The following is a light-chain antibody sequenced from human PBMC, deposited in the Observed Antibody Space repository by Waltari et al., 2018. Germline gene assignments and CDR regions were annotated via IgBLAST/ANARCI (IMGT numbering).Light chain of an antibody. CDR1: QSVRSTY. Sequence: EIVLTQSPGTLSLSPGEGATLSCRASQSVRSTYLAWYQQKPGQAPRLLIYGASFRATGIPDRFSGSGSGTDFSLIISSLEPEDFVVYYCQQYSSSPRTFGQGTKVEIK. CDR2: GAS. CDR3: QQYSSSPRT. J-gene: IGKJ1*01. V-gene: IGKV3-20*01.